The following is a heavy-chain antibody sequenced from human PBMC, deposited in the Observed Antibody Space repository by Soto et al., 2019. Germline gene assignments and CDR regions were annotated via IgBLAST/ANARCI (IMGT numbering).Heavy chain of an antibody. J-gene: IGHJ5*02. D-gene: IGHD2-15*01. CDR3: ARDAATYCSGGSCWEGDNWFGP. CDR2: IKQDGSEK. Sequence: EVQLVESGGGLVQPGGSLRLSCAASGFTFSSYWMSWVRQAPGKGLEWVANIKQDGSEKYYVDSVKGRFTISRDNAKNSLYLQMNSLRAEDTAVYYCARDAATYCSGGSCWEGDNWFGPWGQGTLVTVSS. V-gene: IGHV3-7*01. CDR1: GFTFSSYW.